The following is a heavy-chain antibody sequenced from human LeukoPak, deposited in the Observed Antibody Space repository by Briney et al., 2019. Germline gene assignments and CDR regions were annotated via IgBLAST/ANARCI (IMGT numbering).Heavy chain of an antibody. CDR1: GGSFSGYY. Sequence: PSETLSLTCAVYGGSFSGYYWSWIRQPPGKGLEWIGEINHSGSTNYNPSLKSRVTISVDTSKNQFSLKLSSVTAADTAVCYCAREGAVAGTGRFDYWGQGTLVTVSS. CDR3: AREGAVAGTGRFDY. D-gene: IGHD6-19*01. CDR2: INHSGST. V-gene: IGHV4-34*01. J-gene: IGHJ4*02.